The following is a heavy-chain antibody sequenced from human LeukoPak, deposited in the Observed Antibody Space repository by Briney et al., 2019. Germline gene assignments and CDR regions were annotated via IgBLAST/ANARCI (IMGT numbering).Heavy chain of an antibody. CDR3: ARDDSSSSANAFDI. CDR1: GYTFTGYH. Sequence: ASVKVSCKASGYTFTGYHMHWVRQAPGQGLEWMGWINSNTGGTNYAQEFQGRVTMTRDTSISTAYMDLSSLRSDDTAMYYCARDDSSSSANAFDIWGQGTMVSVSS. D-gene: IGHD6-6*01. V-gene: IGHV1-2*02. CDR2: INSNTGGT. J-gene: IGHJ3*02.